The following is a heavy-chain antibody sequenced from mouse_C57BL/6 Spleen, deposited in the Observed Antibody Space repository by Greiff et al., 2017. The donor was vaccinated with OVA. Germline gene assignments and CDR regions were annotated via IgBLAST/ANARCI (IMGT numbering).Heavy chain of an antibody. D-gene: IGHD2-3*01. V-gene: IGHV1-82*01. J-gene: IGHJ2*01. CDR3: ARCDGYDYFDY. CDR2: IYPGDGDT. Sequence: QVQLQQSGPELVKPGASVKISCKASGYAFSSSWMNWVKQRPGKGLEWIGRIYPGDGDTNYNGKFKGKATLTADKSSSTAYMQLSSLTSEDSAVYFCARCDGYDYFDYWGQGTTLTVSS. CDR1: GYAFSSSW.